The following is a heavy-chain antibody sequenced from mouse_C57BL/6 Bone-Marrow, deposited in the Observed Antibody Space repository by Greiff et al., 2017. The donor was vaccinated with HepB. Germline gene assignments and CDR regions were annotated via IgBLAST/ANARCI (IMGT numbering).Heavy chain of an antibody. CDR2: ISSGGSYT. V-gene: IGHV5-6*01. Sequence: EVMLVESGGDLVKPGGSLKLSCAASGFTFSSYGMSWVRQTPDKRLEWVATISSGGSYTYYPDSVKGRFTISRDNAKNTLYLQMSSLKSEDTAMYYCGGVYYYGSSLFDYWGQGTTLTVSS. J-gene: IGHJ2*01. D-gene: IGHD1-1*01. CDR1: GFTFSSYG. CDR3: GGVYYYGSSLFDY.